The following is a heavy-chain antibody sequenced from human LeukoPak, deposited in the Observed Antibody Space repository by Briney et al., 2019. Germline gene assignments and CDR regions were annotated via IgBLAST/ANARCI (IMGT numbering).Heavy chain of an antibody. CDR1: GYTFTSYY. CDR2: INPSGGST. Sequence: ASVKVSCKASGYTFTSYYMHWVRQAPGQGLEWMGIINPSGGSTSYAQKFQGRVTMTRDTSTSTVYMELSSLRSEDTAVYYCARSRADIRYSSGLDYWGQGTLVTVSS. D-gene: IGHD6-19*01. V-gene: IGHV1-46*01. J-gene: IGHJ4*02. CDR3: ARSRADIRYSSGLDY.